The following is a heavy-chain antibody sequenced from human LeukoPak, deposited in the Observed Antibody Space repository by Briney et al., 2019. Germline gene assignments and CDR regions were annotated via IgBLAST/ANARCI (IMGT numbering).Heavy chain of an antibody. J-gene: IGHJ6*03. CDR1: GGTFSSYG. CDR2: ISVSGGST. V-gene: IGHV3-23*01. D-gene: IGHD6-19*01. CDR3: AKTISGWPRYYYYYMDV. Sequence: ASVKVSCKASGGTFSSYGMSWVRQAPGKGLEWVSVISVSGGSTYYADSVKGRFTISRDNSKNTLYLQMNSLRAEDTAVYYCAKTISGWPRYYYYYMDVWGKGTTVTISS.